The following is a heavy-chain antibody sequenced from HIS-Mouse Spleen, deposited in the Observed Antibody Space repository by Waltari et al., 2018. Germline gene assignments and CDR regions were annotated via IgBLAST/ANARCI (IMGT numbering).Heavy chain of an antibody. CDR1: GYTFTSYY. Sequence: QVQLVQSGAEVKKPGASVKVSCKASGYTFTSYYMHWVRQAPGKGLEWVAVISYDGSNKYYADSVKGRFTISRDNSKNTLYLQMNSLRAEDTAVYYCVVSGSWGQGTMVTVSS. D-gene: IGHD1-26*01. CDR2: ISYDGSNK. CDR3: VVSGS. V-gene: IGHV3-30*03. J-gene: IGHJ3*01.